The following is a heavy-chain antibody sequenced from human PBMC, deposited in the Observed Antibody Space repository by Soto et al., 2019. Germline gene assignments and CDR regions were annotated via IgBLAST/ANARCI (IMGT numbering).Heavy chain of an antibody. CDR2: IKQDGSEK. V-gene: IGHV3-7*05. Sequence: GGSLRLSCAASGFTCSSYWMSWFRQAPGKGLEWVANIKQDGSEKYYVDSVKGRFTISRDNAKNSLYLQMNSLRAEDTAVYYCARAIYDTFDPWGQGTLVTVSS. CDR1: GFTCSSYW. J-gene: IGHJ5*02. D-gene: IGHD5-12*01. CDR3: ARAIYDTFDP.